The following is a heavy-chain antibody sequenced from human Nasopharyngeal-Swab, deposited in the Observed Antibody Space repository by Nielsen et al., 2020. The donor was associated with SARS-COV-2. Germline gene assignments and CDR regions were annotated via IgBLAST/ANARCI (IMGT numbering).Heavy chain of an antibody. CDR1: GGSFSGYY. J-gene: IGHJ4*02. Sequence: ESLKISSAVYGGSFSGYYWSWSRQPPGKGLEWIGEINHSGSTNYNPSLKSRVTISVDTSKNQFSLKLSSVTAADTAVYYCARGLNGGHWGQGTLVTVSS. CDR2: INHSGST. V-gene: IGHV4-34*01. D-gene: IGHD3-16*01. CDR3: ARGLNGGH.